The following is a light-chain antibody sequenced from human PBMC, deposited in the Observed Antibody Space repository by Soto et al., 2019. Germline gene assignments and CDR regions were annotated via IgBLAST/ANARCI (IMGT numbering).Light chain of an antibody. V-gene: IGLV2-14*01. CDR2: EVS. Sequence: QSALTQPASVSGSPGQSITISCTGTSSDVGAYNYVSWYQQHPGKAPKLMIYEVSNRPAGVSNRFSGSKSGNTASLTISGVHAEDEAYYYCSSYTSIRTHIFGGGTKLTVL. CDR1: SSDVGAYNY. J-gene: IGLJ2*01. CDR3: SSYTSIRTHI.